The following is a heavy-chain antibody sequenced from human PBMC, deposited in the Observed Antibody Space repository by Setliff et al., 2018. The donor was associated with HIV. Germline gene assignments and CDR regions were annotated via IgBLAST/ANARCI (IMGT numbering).Heavy chain of an antibody. CDR3: ARGYYGSDLQNAMDV. J-gene: IGHJ6*02. Sequence: GGSLRLSCAASGFTFSSYWMHWVPQAPGKGLVWVSRLNTDGSSTKYADSVKGRFTISRDNAKNTLYLQMDSLRGEDTAVYYCARGYYGSDLQNAMDVWGQGTTVTVSS. CDR1: GFTFSSYW. CDR2: LNTDGSST. D-gene: IGHD3-10*01. V-gene: IGHV3-74*03.